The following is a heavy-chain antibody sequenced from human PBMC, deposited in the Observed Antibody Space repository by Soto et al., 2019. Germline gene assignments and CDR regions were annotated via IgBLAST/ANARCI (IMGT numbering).Heavy chain of an antibody. CDR3: AITTGYSSGWYGGDFDY. V-gene: IGHV1-69*01. D-gene: IGHD6-19*01. J-gene: IGHJ4*02. CDR2: IIPIFGTA. CDR1: GGTFSSYA. Sequence: QVQLVQSGAEVKKPGSSVKVSCKASGGTFSSYAISWVRQAPGQGLEWMGGIIPIFGTANYAQKFQGRVTITADESTSTAYMELSSLRSEDTAVYYCAITTGYSSGWYGGDFDYWGQGTLVTVSS.